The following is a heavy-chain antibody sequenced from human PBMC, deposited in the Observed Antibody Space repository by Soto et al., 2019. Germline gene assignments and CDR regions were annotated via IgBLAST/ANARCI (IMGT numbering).Heavy chain of an antibody. J-gene: IGHJ4*02. CDR3: ARDRPSYGRNFDY. Sequence: QVQLQESGPGVVKPSGTLSLTWAVSGGSVTTDYWWSWVCLPPGKGLGWIGEFYHSGLTNYNPSLKSRVTISLDKSKNQLSLILNSVTAADTAVYYCARDRPSYGRNFDYWGQGTLVTVSS. CDR1: GGSVTTDYW. CDR2: FYHSGLT. V-gene: IGHV4-4*02. D-gene: IGHD1-26*01.